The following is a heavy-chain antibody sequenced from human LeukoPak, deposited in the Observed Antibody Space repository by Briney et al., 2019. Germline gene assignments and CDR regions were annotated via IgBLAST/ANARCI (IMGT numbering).Heavy chain of an antibody. CDR1: GFPFSDFS. V-gene: IGHV3-23*01. Sequence: GGSLRLSCATSGFPFSDFSMSWVRQAPGKGLEWTSTTNSGGTSTYYAESVKGRFTISRDNSKNTLYLQMSSPRVEDTAVYYCAKQSYARSLGEGGPGTLVSVSS. J-gene: IGHJ4*02. CDR2: TNSGGTST. D-gene: IGHD2-8*01. CDR3: AKQSYARSLGE.